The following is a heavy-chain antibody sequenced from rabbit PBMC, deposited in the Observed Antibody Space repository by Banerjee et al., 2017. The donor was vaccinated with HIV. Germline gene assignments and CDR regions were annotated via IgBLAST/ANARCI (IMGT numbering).Heavy chain of an antibody. CDR3: ARDLAGVIGWNFNL. CDR2: IYAGSSGST. CDR1: GFTLSSYY. J-gene: IGHJ4*01. Sequence: SGGDLVKPGASLTLTCTASGFTLSSYYMCWVRQAPGKGLEWIACIYAGSSGSTSSASWAKGRFTISKTSSTTVTLQMTSLTAADTATYFCARDLAGVIGWNFNLWGQGTLVTVS. V-gene: IGHV1S40*01. D-gene: IGHD4-1*01.